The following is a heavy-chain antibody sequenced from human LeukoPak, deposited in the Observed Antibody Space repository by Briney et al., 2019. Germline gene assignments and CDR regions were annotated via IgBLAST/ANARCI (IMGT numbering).Heavy chain of an antibody. CDR3: AKADTIAVAGNPDY. CDR1: GFTFDDYG. J-gene: IGHJ4*02. CDR2: INWNGGST. Sequence: GGSLRLSCAASGFTFDDYGMSWVRQAPGKGLEWVSGINWNGGSTGYADSVKGRFTISRDNAKNSLYLQMNSLRAEDMALYYCAKADTIAVAGNPDYWGQGTLVTVSS. V-gene: IGHV3-20*04. D-gene: IGHD6-19*01.